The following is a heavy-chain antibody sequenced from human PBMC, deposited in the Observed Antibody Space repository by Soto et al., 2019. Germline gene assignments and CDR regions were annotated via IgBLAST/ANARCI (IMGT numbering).Heavy chain of an antibody. D-gene: IGHD2-8*02. CDR2: INHSGST. CDR3: ARDKITGLFDY. Sequence: SETLSLTCAVYGVSFSGYYWTWIRQPPGTGLESIGEINHSGSTNYNPSLKSRVTISVDTSKNQFSLKLTSVTAADTAVYYCARDKITGLFDYWGQGTLVTVSS. V-gene: IGHV4-34*01. J-gene: IGHJ4*02. CDR1: GVSFSGYY.